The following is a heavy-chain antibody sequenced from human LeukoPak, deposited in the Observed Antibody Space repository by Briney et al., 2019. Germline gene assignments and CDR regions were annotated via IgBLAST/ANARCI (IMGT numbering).Heavy chain of an antibody. V-gene: IGHV3-23*01. CDR3: AKDIWYDSRTQAFDI. CDR2: ISGSGGST. CDR1: GFTFSDYY. J-gene: IGHJ3*02. Sequence: GGSLRLSCAASGFTFSDYYMSWIRQAPGKGLEWVSAISGSGGSTYYADSVKGRFTISRDNSKNTLYLQMNSLRAEDTAVYYCAKDIWYDSRTQAFDIWGQGTMVTVSS. D-gene: IGHD3-22*01.